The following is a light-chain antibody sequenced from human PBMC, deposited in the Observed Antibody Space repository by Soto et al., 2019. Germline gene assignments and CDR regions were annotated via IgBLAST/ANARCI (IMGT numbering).Light chain of an antibody. J-gene: IGLJ1*01. CDR3: AAWDDTLKRYV. CDR2: YNN. V-gene: IGLV1-44*01. CDR1: NSNIASNT. Sequence: SVLTQPPSASETPGQTVSISCSGSNSNIASNTVNWYQHLPGTAPKLLIYYNNQRPSGVPDRFSGSKSGTSASLAISGLQSEDESDYYCAAWDDTLKRYVFXTGTKVTVL.